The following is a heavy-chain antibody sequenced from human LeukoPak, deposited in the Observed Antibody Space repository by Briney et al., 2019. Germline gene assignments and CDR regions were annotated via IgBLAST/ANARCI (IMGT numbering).Heavy chain of an antibody. J-gene: IGHJ4*02. CDR2: IGADGSTT. CDR3: ARRTPGPQFDEYVAYYFDL. D-gene: IGHD2-21*01. CDR1: GFTFSTYG. V-gene: IGHV3-33*01. Sequence: GGSLRLSCAASGFTFSTYGMDWVRQAPGKGREWVVVIGADGSTTYYAESVKGRFTISRDNSKSTLFLQMNSLRADDTAVYYCARRTPGPQFDEYVAYYFDLRGQGTPVTVSS.